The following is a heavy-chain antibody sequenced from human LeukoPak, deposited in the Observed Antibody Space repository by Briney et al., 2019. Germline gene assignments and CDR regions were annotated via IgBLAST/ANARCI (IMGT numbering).Heavy chain of an antibody. D-gene: IGHD3-3*01. J-gene: IGHJ4*02. V-gene: IGHV4-30-2*01. CDR2: IYHSGST. CDR3: ARSFYDFWSGYSYYFDY. Sequence: SETLSLTCTVSGGSISSGGYYWSWIRQPPGKGLEWIGYIYHSGSTYYNPSLKSRVTISVDTSKNQFSLKLSSVTAADTAVYYCARSFYDFWSGYSYYFDYWGQGTLVTVSS. CDR1: GGSISSGGYY.